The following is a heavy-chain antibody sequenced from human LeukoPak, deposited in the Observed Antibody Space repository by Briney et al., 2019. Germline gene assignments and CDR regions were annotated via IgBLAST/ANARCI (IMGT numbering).Heavy chain of an antibody. Sequence: GGSLRLSCAASGFTFDDYGMSWVRQAPGKGLEWVSVIYSGGSTYYADSVKGRFTISRDNSKNTLYLQMNSLRAEDTAVYYCARDPGYSYGSYYGMDVWGQGTTVTVSS. CDR3: ARDPGYSYGSYYGMDV. CDR1: GFTFDDYG. V-gene: IGHV3-66*02. D-gene: IGHD5-18*01. J-gene: IGHJ6*02. CDR2: IYSGGST.